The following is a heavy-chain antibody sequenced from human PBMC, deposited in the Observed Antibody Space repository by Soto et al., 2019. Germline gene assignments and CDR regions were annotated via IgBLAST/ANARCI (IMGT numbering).Heavy chain of an antibody. V-gene: IGHV3-53*01. CDR1: GFTVSSNY. CDR3: AVTRGRYYLAFDY. D-gene: IGHD1-26*01. Sequence: GGSLRLSCAASGFTVSSNYMSWVRQAPGKGLEWVSVIYSGGSTYYADSVKGRFTISRDNSKNTLYLQMNSLRAEDTAVYYCAVTRGRYYLAFDYWGQGTLVTVSS. J-gene: IGHJ4*02. CDR2: IYSGGST.